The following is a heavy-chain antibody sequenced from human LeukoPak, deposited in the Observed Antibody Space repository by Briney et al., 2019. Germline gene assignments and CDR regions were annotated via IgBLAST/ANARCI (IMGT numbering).Heavy chain of an antibody. V-gene: IGHV1-46*01. CDR1: GYTFTSYY. J-gene: IGHJ1*01. CDR2: INPSGGST. D-gene: IGHD3-9*01. CDR3: ARATRGYDILTGYMVEYFQH. Sequence: GASVKVSCKASGYTFTSYYMHWVRQAPGQGLEWMGIINPSGGSTSYAQKFQGRVTVTRDMSTSTVYMELSSLRSEDTAVYYCARATRGYDILTGYMVEYFQHWGQGTLVTVSS.